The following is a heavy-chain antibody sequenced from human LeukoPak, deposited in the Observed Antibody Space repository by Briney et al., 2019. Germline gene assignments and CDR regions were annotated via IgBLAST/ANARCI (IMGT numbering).Heavy chain of an antibody. J-gene: IGHJ4*02. V-gene: IGHV3-21*01. Sequence: PGGSLRLSCAASGFTFSSYAVSWVRQAPGKGLEWVSSISTSSTYIYYADSVKGRFTISGDNAKNSLYLQMNSLRAEDTAVYYCARIVGRIAVAGSYYFDYWGQGTLVTVSS. CDR2: ISTSSTYI. CDR3: ARIVGRIAVAGSYYFDY. D-gene: IGHD6-19*01. CDR1: GFTFSSYA.